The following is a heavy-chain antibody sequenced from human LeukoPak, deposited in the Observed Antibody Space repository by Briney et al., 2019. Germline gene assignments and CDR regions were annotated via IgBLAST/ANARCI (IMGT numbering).Heavy chain of an antibody. CDR3: VGGYGSAPSNWFDP. J-gene: IGHJ5*02. CDR2: ISYSGNT. V-gene: IGHV4-59*01. Sequence: SETLSLTCTVSGGSISFYYWSWIRQPPGKGLEWIGYISYSGNTNYNPSLKSRVPISVDTSKNQFSLKLSSVTAADTAVYYCVGGYGSAPSNWFDPWGEGTLVTVS. D-gene: IGHD3-10*01. CDR1: GGSISFYY.